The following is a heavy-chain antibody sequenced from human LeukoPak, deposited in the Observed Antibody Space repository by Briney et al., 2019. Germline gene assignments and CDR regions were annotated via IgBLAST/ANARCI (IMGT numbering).Heavy chain of an antibody. CDR1: GYTFTGYY. Sequence: GASVKVSRKASGYTFTGYYMHWVRQAPGQGLEWMGWINPNSGGTNYAQKFQGRVTMTRDTSISTAYMELSRLRSDDTAVYYCARDRADTFGNDYWGQGTLVTVSS. J-gene: IGHJ4*02. CDR3: ARDRADTFGNDY. D-gene: IGHD3-16*01. V-gene: IGHV1-2*02. CDR2: INPNSGGT.